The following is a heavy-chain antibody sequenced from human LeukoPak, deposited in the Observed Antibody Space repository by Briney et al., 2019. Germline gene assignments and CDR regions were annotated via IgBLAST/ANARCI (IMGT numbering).Heavy chain of an antibody. D-gene: IGHD2-2*01. CDR2: IYPSDSDT. V-gene: IGHV5-51*01. CDR1: GYTFTNYW. CDR3: ARYCDTTSFYRY. J-gene: IGHJ4*02. Sequence: GESLKISCQGSGYTFTNYWIGWVRQMPGKGLEWMGIIYPSDSDTIYNPSFQGQVTISVDKSTNTAYLQWSSLKASDTAMYFCARYCDTTSFYRYWGQGTLVTVSS.